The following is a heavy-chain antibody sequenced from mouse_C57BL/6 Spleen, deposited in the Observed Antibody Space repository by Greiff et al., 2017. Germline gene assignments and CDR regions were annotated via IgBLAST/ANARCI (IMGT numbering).Heavy chain of an antibody. CDR3: ARHAARYFDY. CDR1: GFTFSSYG. CDR2: ISSGGSYT. V-gene: IGHV5-6*01. Sequence: EVHLVESGGDLVKPGGSLKLSCAASGFTFSSYGMSWVRQTPDKRLEWVATISSGGSYTYYPDSVKGRFTISRDNAKNTLYLQMSSLKSEDTAMYYCARHAARYFDYWGQGTTLTVSS. J-gene: IGHJ2*01.